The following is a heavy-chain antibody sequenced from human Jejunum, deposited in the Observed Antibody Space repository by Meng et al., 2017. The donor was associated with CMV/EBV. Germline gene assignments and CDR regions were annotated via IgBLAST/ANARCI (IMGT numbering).Heavy chain of an antibody. CDR1: FTFSDYS. J-gene: IGHJ4*02. CDR2: IISRGNFI. CDR3: TRYCSGGNCYSADLDY. Sequence: FTFSDYSISWVRQAPGKGLEWVSSIISRGNFIHYADSVKGRFAISRDNAKSSMYLQMDNLRAEDTAVYYCTRYCSGGNCYSADLDYWGQGTLVTVSS. D-gene: IGHD2-15*01. V-gene: IGHV3-21*06.